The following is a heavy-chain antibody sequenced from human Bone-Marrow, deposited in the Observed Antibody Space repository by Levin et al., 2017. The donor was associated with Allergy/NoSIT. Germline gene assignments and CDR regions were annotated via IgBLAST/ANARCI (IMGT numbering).Heavy chain of an antibody. CDR2: INPNSGDT. Sequence: GASVKVSCKASGYTFTDYFIHWVRLAPGQGLEWMGWINPNSGDTDSSQNFQGRVTMTRDTSISTAYMEVTSLTSNDTALYYCARISSAALDMWGQGTVVTVSS. CDR1: GYTFTDYF. CDR3: ARISSAALDM. V-gene: IGHV1-2*02. J-gene: IGHJ3*02. D-gene: IGHD6-19*01.